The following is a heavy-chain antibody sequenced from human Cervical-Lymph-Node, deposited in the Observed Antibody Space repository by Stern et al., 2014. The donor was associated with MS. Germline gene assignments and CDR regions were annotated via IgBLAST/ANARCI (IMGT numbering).Heavy chain of an antibody. D-gene: IGHD4-11*01. CDR1: GFALTSAG. Sequence: DQLVQSGAELKKPGASVKVSCKASGFALTSAGISWVRQAPGQGLEWMGWIIAYNVNTNYAQTFQGRVNMTTDTSTSQAYMELRSLSSDDTAVYYCARHSIKDYNGFDTWGRGTLVTVSS. CDR2: IIAYNVNT. J-gene: IGHJ4*02. CDR3: ARHSIKDYNGFDT. V-gene: IGHV1-18*01.